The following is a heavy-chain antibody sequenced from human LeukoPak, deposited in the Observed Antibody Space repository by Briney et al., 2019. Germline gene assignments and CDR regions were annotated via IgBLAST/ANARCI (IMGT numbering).Heavy chain of an antibody. CDR2: ISSSSSTI. Sequence: PGGSLRLSCAASGFTFSSYSMNWVRQAPGKGLEWVSYISSSSSTIYYADSVKGRFTISRDSAKNSLYLQMNSLRAEDTAVYYCARDVYGDSYYYYYYGMDVWGQGTTVTVSS. J-gene: IGHJ6*02. D-gene: IGHD4-17*01. CDR1: GFTFSSYS. CDR3: ARDVYGDSYYYYYYGMDV. V-gene: IGHV3-48*01.